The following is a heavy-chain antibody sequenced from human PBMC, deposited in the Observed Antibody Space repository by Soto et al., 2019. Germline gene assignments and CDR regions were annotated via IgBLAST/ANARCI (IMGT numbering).Heavy chain of an antibody. Sequence: QVQLVESGGGVVQPGASLRLSCAASGFRFSGFAMHWVRQAPGKGLEWVAVISFDGSEKFYVDSVKGRFSISRDDFHSTVFLEMDRLRPEGTGVYYCARDLGGYVHLWDKSNYWGQGTLVNVSS. CDR2: ISFDGSEK. CDR3: ARDLGGYVHLWDKSNY. J-gene: IGHJ4*02. D-gene: IGHD5-12*01. CDR1: GFRFSGFA. V-gene: IGHV3-30*04.